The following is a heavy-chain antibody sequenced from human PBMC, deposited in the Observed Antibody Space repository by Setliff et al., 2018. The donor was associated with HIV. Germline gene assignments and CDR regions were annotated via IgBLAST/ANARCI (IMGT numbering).Heavy chain of an antibody. Sequence: KPSETLSLTCTVSSGSISTYYWTWIRQPPGKGLEYIGYIYYTGSTDYNPSLNGRVTISIDMSKSQFSLKLNSVTAADTAVYYCAGAPSHYFGNNKSSWPDAFDIWGLGTMVTVSS. D-gene: IGHD3-10*01. CDR1: SGSISTYY. CDR2: IYYTGST. J-gene: IGHJ3*02. V-gene: IGHV4-59*01. CDR3: AGAPSHYFGNNKSSWPDAFDI.